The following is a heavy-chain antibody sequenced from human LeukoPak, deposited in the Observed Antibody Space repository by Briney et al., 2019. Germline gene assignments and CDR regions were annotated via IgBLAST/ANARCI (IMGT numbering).Heavy chain of an antibody. D-gene: IGHD3-10*01. V-gene: IGHV3-23*01. Sequence: GGSLRLSCAASGFMLSSYGMSWVRQAPGKGLEWVSGMSDSGGGSTYYTHSVKGRFTISRDNSKNTVYLQMNSLRAEDTAVYYCASRLWFGTNDAFDIWGQGTMVTVSS. J-gene: IGHJ3*02. CDR3: ASRLWFGTNDAFDI. CDR2: MSDSGGGST. CDR1: GFMLSSYG.